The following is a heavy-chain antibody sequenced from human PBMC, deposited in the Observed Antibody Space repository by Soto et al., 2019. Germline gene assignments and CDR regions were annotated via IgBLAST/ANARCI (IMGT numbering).Heavy chain of an antibody. J-gene: IGHJ4*02. D-gene: IGHD3-16*01. CDR2: ISGPGGTT. V-gene: IGHV3-23*01. CDR3: AKSVSFGGVIAYTLDY. Sequence: EVQLLESGGGLVQPGGSLRLSCAASGFTFSSYAMTWVRQAPGKGLQWVSGISGPGGTTYYADSVKGRSTISRDNSKSTLYLQLNNLRAEDTAIYYCAKSVSFGGVIAYTLDYWGQGALVTVSS. CDR1: GFTFSSYA.